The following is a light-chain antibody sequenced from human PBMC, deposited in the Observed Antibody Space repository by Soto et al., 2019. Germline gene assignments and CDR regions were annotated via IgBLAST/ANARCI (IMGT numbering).Light chain of an antibody. CDR1: QSVSSN. V-gene: IGKV3-15*01. Sequence: VITQSPATLSVSPGERATLSCRASQSVSSNLAWYQQKPGQAPRLLIYGASTRATGIPARFSGSGSGAEFTLTISSLQSEDFAVYYCQQDYNLPTFGGGTKVDI. CDR3: QQDYNLPT. CDR2: GAS. J-gene: IGKJ4*01.